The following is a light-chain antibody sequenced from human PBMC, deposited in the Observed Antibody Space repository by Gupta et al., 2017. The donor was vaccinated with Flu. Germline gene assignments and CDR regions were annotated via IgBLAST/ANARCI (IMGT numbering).Light chain of an antibody. CDR1: QEISNY. CDR3: QQYNNHPIT. CDR2: DAS. Sequence: SLSASVGDIVAITFQACQEISNYIPTSQQEPGKTPKLLIYDASKVETGVPSRSSARGSGVDFTFTISSLQPEDVATYYCQQYNNHPITFGGGTKVEI. J-gene: IGKJ4*01. V-gene: IGKV1-33*01.